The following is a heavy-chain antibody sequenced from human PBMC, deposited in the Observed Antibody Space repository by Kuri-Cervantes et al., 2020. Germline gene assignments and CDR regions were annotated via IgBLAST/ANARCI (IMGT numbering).Heavy chain of an antibody. J-gene: IGHJ4*02. D-gene: IGHD3-22*01. CDR2: INHSGST. CDR1: GFTFSSYR. Sequence: GSLRLSCAASGFTFSSYRRNWVRQAPGKGLEWIGEINHSGSTNYNPSLKSRVTISVDTSKNQFSLKLSSVTAADTAVYYCARAYYYDSSGYYYYFDYWGQGTLVTVSS. CDR3: ARAYYYDSSGYYYYFDY. V-gene: IGHV4-34*01.